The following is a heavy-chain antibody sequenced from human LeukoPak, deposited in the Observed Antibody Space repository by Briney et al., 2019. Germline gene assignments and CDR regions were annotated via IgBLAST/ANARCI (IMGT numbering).Heavy chain of an antibody. CDR1: GGSISSYY. D-gene: IGHD1-26*01. V-gene: IGHV4-59*12. CDR2: IYYSGST. J-gene: IGHJ4*02. CDR3: ARDPPKSFFDY. Sequence: PSETLSLTCTVSGGSISSYYWSWIRQPPGKGLEWIAYIYYSGSTNYNPSLKSRVTISVDTSKNQFSLNLSSVTAADTAVYYCARDPPKSFFDYWGQGTLVTVSS.